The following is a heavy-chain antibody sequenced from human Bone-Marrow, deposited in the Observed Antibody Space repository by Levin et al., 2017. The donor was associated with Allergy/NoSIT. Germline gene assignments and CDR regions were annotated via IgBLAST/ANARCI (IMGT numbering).Heavy chain of an antibody. J-gene: IGHJ4*02. CDR3: ARGAAGAFGFDY. D-gene: IGHD3-10*01. V-gene: IGHV1-2*02. Sequence: ASVKVSCKASRYSFTGYYMHWERQAPGQGLEWMGWINPNTGGTNIAQKFQGRVTMTRDTSIGTAYMEVSSLRFGDTAVYYCARGAAGAFGFDYWGRGTLVTVSS. CDR2: INPNTGGT. CDR1: RYSFTGYY.